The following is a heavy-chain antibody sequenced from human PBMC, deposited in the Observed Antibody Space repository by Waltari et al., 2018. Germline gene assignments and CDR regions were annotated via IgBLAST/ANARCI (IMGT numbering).Heavy chain of an antibody. CDR3: ARMGPLVSAGYFDY. J-gene: IGHJ4*02. V-gene: IGHV1-69*02. D-gene: IGHD6-13*01. Sequence: QVQLVQSGAEVKKPGSSVKVSCKASGGTFSSYTISWVRQAPGQGLEWMGRIIPSLGIANYAQKFQGRVTITADKSTSTAYMELSSLRSEDTAVYYCARMGPLVSAGYFDYWGQGTLVTVSS. CDR2: IIPSLGIA. CDR1: GGTFSSYT.